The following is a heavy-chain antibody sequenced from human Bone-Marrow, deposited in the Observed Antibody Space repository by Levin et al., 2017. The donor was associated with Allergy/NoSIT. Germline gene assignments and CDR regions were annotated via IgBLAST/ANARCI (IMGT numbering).Heavy chain of an antibody. CDR1: GFTFSSYW. CDR2: INSDGSST. CDR3: ARGIRYFDGFIDY. D-gene: IGHD3-9*01. Sequence: GGSLRLSCAASGFTFSSYWMHWVRQAPGKGLVWVSRINSDGSSTSYADSVKGRFTISRDNAKNTLYLQMDSLRAEGTAVYYCARGIRYFDGFIDYWGQGTLVTVSS. V-gene: IGHV3-74*01. J-gene: IGHJ4*02.